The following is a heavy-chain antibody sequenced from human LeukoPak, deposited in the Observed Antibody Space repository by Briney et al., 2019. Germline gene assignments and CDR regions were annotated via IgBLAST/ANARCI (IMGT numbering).Heavy chain of an antibody. J-gene: IGHJ4*02. D-gene: IGHD1-26*01. V-gene: IGHV4-61*02. CDR3: ARGSGSYDY. CDR1: GGSISSGSYY. CDR2: IYTSGSP. Sequence: SQTLSLTCTVSGGSISSGSYYWSWIRQPAGKGLEWIGRIYTSGSPNYNPSLESRVTISVDTSKNQFSLNLNSVTAADTAVYYCARGSGSYDYWGQGTLVTVSS.